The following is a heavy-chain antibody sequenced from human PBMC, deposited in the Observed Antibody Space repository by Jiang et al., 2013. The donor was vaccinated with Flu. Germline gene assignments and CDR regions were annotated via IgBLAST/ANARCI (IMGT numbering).Heavy chain of an antibody. CDR1: GGSFSGYY. Sequence: LLKPSETLSLTCAVYGGSFSGYYWSWIRQPPGKGLEWIGEINHSGSTNYSPSLKSRVTISVDTSKNQFSLKLSSVTAADTAVYYCARDSVEMATEESYYYYGMDVWGQGTTVTVSS. D-gene: IGHD5-24*01. CDR2: INHSGST. V-gene: IGHV4-34*01. CDR3: ARDSVEMATEESYYYYGMDV. J-gene: IGHJ6*02.